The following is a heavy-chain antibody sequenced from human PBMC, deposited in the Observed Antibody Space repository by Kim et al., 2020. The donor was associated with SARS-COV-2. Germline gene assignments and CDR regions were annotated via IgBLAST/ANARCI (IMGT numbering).Heavy chain of an antibody. CDR1: GFTFSDYY. J-gene: IGHJ6*01. D-gene: IGHD5-12*01. CDR3: VRDRTASGDDFYLDV. V-gene: IGHV3-11*05. Sequence: WGSLRLSCAASGFTFSDYYLSWVRQAPGKGLERVSYISGSSSDIGYADSVKGRFTISRDNAKNALSLQVNSFIAEDTAVYYCVRDRTASGDDFYLDV. CDR2: ISGSSSDI.